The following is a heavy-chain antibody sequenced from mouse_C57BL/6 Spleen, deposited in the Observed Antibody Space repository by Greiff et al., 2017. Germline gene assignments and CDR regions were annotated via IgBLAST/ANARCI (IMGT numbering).Heavy chain of an antibody. V-gene: IGHV1-18*01. CDR3: ARSPYGYDVDWYFDV. CDR2: INPNNGGT. CDR1: GYTFTDYN. J-gene: IGHJ1*03. Sequence: VQLQQSGPELVKPGASVKIPCKASGYTFTDYNMDWVKQSHGKSLEWIGDINPNNGGTIYNQKFKGKATLTVDKSSSTAYMELRSLTSDDTAVYYFARSPYGYDVDWYFDVWGTGTTVTVSS. D-gene: IGHD2-2*01.